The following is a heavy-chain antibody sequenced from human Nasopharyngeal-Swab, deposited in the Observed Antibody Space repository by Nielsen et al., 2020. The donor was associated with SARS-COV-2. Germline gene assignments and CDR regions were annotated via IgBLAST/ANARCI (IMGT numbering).Heavy chain of an antibody. D-gene: IGHD6-6*01. J-gene: IGHJ6*02. CDR3: ARDRPGRMDV. CDR1: GFVFSNYG. CDR2: ISSGGRTI. V-gene: IGHV3-48*03. Sequence: GESLKISCEASGFVFSNYGMTWVRQAPGKGLEWLSYISSGGRTIAYADSVKGRFTISRDNAKNSLYLQMNSLRADDTAVYYCARDRPGRMDVWGQGTMVTVSS.